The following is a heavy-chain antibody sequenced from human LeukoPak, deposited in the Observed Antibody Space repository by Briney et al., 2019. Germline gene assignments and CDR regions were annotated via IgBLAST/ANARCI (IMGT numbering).Heavy chain of an antibody. CDR2: IKQDGSEK. CDR3: ARGQKKRYYDFWSGYSPPGHY. J-gene: IGHJ4*02. V-gene: IGHV3-7*01. CDR1: GFTFSSYW. Sequence: PGGSLRLSCAASGFTFSSYWMSWVRQAPGKGLEWVANIKQDGSEKYYVDSVKGRFTISRDNAKNSLYLQMNSLRAEDTAVYYCARGQKKRYYDFWSGYSPPGHYWGQGTLSPSPQ. D-gene: IGHD3-3*01.